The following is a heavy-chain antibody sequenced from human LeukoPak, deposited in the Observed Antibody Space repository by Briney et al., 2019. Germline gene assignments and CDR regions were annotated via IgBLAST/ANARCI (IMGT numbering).Heavy chain of an antibody. CDR3: ARPRGPMVRGNFDY. V-gene: IGHV3-21*01. CDR2: ISSSSSYI. D-gene: IGHD3-10*01. CDR1: GFTFSSYS. J-gene: IGHJ4*02. Sequence: GGSLRLSCAASGFTFSSYSMNWVRQAPGKGLEWVSSISSSSSYIYYADSVKGRFTISRDNAKNSLYLQMNSLRAEDTAVYYCARPRGPMVRGNFDYWGQGTLVTVSS.